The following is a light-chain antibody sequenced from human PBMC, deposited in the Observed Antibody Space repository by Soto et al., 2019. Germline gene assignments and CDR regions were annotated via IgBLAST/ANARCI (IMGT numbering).Light chain of an antibody. J-gene: IGKJ1*01. CDR2: DAS. CDR1: QGISSW. Sequence: DIQMTQSPSSVSASVGDRVTITCRASQGISSWLAWYQQKPGKAPNLLIYDASTLKSGVPSRFSGSGSGTQFTLTISSLQPDDFATYYCQQYNSYPWTFGQGTKVDIK. CDR3: QQYNSYPWT. V-gene: IGKV1D-16*01.